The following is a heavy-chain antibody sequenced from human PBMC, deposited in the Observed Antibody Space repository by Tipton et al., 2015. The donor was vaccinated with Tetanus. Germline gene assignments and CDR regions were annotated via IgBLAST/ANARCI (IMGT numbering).Heavy chain of an antibody. J-gene: IGHJ5*01. Sequence: QSGPEVRKPGASVKVSCKAAGYTFTGNYLQWVRQAPGQGLEWMGWINPDSGGTNSAQKFQGRVTMTRDTSISTAYMELSRLRSDDTAVYYCVRPDRYCSGGSCYLALDSWGQGTLITISS. CDR2: INPDSGGT. D-gene: IGHD2-15*01. CDR1: GYTFTGNY. CDR3: VRPDRYCSGGSCYLALDS. V-gene: IGHV1-2*02.